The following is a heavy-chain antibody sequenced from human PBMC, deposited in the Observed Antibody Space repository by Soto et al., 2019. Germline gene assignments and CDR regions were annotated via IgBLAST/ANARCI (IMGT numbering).Heavy chain of an antibody. J-gene: IGHJ4*02. CDR1: GGTFSSYA. CDR2: IVPIVDTS. CDR3: VRVVAIPGYPDN. D-gene: IGHD5-12*01. V-gene: IGHV1-69*12. Sequence: QVQLVQSGAEVRQPASSVKVSCKTSGGTFSSYAISWVRQAPGQGLEWMGGIVPIVDTSTYAQKFQGRVTIPADESTSTVYMELSSLRSYDTAVYYCVRVVAIPGYPDNWGQGTLVTVSS.